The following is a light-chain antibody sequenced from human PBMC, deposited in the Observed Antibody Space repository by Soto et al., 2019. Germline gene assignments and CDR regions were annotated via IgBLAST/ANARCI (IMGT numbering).Light chain of an antibody. V-gene: IGKV3-11*01. CDR3: QQRNIWPPVT. CDR2: DAS. Sequence: EVMLTQSPVTLSLSPGQRATLSCRASQSISSNLAWYQQKPGQAPRLLISDASNRATGIPARFSGSGSGTDFTLTISSLEPEDSAVYYCQQRNIWPPVTFGQGTRLEI. J-gene: IGKJ5*01. CDR1: QSISSN.